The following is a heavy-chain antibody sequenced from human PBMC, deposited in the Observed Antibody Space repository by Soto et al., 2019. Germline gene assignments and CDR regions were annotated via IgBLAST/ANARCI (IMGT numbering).Heavy chain of an antibody. J-gene: IGHJ6*02. V-gene: IGHV3-13*04. CDR3: ARGLREMGLYYYYYGMDV. Sequence: GGSLRLSCAASGFTFSSYDMHWVRQATGKGLEWVSAIGTAGDTYYPGSVKGRFTISRENAKNSLYLQMNSLRAGDTAVYYCARGLREMGLYYYYYGMDVWGQGTTVTVSS. CDR1: GFTFSSYD. CDR2: IGTAGDT. D-gene: IGHD1-26*01.